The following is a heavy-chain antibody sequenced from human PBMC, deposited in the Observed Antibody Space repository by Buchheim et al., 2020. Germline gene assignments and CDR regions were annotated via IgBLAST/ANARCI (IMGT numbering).Heavy chain of an antibody. CDR3: ARAGNGWSGMDV. D-gene: IGHD6-19*01. Sequence: EVQLEESGGGLVQPGGSLRLSCAASGFTFSTYWMNWVRQAPGKGLEWVANIQEDGSETYYVYSVKGRFTISRDTAKNPLYLQMNSLRAEDMGVYYCARAGNGWSGMDVWGQGTT. CDR1: GFTFSTYW. CDR2: IQEDGSET. J-gene: IGHJ6*02. V-gene: IGHV3-7*01.